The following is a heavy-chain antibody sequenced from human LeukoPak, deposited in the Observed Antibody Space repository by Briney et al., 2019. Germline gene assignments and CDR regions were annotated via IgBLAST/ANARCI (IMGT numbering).Heavy chain of an antibody. CDR2: IIPILGIA. J-gene: IGHJ5*02. V-gene: IGHV1-69*04. CDR1: GGTFSSYA. D-gene: IGHD3-10*01. CDR3: ARDRTLMVRGGENWFDP. Sequence: SVKVSCEASGGTFSSYAISWVRQAPGQGLEWMGRIIPILGIANYAQKFQGRVTITADKSTSTAYMELSSLRSEDTAVYYCARDRTLMVRGGENWFDPWGQGTLVTVSS.